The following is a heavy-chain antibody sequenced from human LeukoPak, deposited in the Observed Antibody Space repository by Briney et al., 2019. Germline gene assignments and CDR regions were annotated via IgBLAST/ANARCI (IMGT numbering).Heavy chain of an antibody. CDR1: GFTFGDYA. CDR2: IRSKTYTGTT. D-gene: IGHD6-19*01. Sequence: GGSLRLSCTASGFTFGDYAMSWVRQAPGKGLEWVAFIRSKTYTGTTDYAASVKGRFTISRDDSKGIAYLQMNGLKTEDTAVYYCTRALRIAVAGTQYYFDFWGQGTLVTASS. J-gene: IGHJ4*02. CDR3: TRALRIAVAGTQYYFDF. V-gene: IGHV3-49*04.